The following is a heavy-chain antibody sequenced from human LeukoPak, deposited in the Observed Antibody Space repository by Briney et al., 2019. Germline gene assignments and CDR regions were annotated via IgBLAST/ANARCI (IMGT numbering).Heavy chain of an antibody. D-gene: IGHD5-24*01. CDR3: ASLMATNNYDAFDI. CDR1: GYTFTSYY. Sequence: GASVKVSCKASGYTFTSYYMHWVRQAPGQGLEWMGIINPSGGSTSYAQKFQGRVTMTRDTSISTAYMELSRLRSDDTAVYYCASLMATNNYDAFDIWGQGTMVTVSS. J-gene: IGHJ3*02. V-gene: IGHV1-46*01. CDR2: INPSGGST.